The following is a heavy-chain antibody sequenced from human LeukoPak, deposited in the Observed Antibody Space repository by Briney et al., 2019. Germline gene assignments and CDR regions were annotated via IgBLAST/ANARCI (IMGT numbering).Heavy chain of an antibody. V-gene: IGHV3-53*01. Sequence: GGSLRLSCSASGFTVSNNYMTWVRQAPGKGLEWVSTIYSNGDTYYPDSVRGRFTISRDNSQNTLYLQMNGLRAGDTAVYYCAREAPYYMVVWGKGTTVTVSS. J-gene: IGHJ6*03. CDR2: IYSNGDT. CDR1: GFTVSNNY. CDR3: AREAPYYMVV.